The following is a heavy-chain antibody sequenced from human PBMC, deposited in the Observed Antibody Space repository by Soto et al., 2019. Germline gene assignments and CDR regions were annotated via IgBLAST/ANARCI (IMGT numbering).Heavy chain of an antibody. CDR2: TSYDGNNE. D-gene: IGHD1-1*01. J-gene: IGHJ4*02. CDR3: AKDKGVFNWATSYFDY. CDR1: GFTFSNYA. Sequence: GGSLRLSCAASGFTFSNYAMHWVRQAPGKGLEWVALTSYDGNNEYYTDSVKGRFTISRDNSKNTLFLQMNSPRPEDTAVYYCAKDKGVFNWATSYFDYWGQGALVTVSS. V-gene: IGHV3-30*18.